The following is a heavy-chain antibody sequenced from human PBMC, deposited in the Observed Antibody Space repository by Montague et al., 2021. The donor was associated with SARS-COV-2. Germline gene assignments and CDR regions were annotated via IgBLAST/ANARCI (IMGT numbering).Heavy chain of an antibody. CDR2: IDWDEDQ. Sequence: PALVKPTQTLTLTCTFSGFSLTTSGMCVGWIRQPPGKALEWLALIDWDEDQYYSPSLQNRLTISKDTSKNQVVLTMTNVDPIDTATYYCAHKLYGVTRRCFDPWGQGTLVTVSS. D-gene: IGHD3-10*01. J-gene: IGHJ5*02. CDR1: GFSLTTSGMC. V-gene: IGHV2-70*01. CDR3: AHKLYGVTRRCFDP.